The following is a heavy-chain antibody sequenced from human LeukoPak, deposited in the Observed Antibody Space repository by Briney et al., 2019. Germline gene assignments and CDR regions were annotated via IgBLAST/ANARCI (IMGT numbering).Heavy chain of an antibody. V-gene: IGHV5-51*01. CDR3: ARQLQRGYSYSDY. CDR2: IYPGDSDT. Sequence: GESLKISCKGSGYRFTSYWIDWVRQMPGKSLEWMGIIYPGDSDTRYSPSFQGQVTISADKSISTAYLQWSSLKASDTAMYYCARQLQRGYSYSDYWGQGTLVTVSS. CDR1: GYRFTSYW. D-gene: IGHD5-18*01. J-gene: IGHJ4*02.